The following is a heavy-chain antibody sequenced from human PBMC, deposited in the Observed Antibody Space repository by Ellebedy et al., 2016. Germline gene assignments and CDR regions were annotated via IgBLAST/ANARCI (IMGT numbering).Heavy chain of an antibody. D-gene: IGHD6-6*01. V-gene: IGHV3-30-3*01. Sequence: GESLKISXAASGFTFSSYAMHWVRQAPGKGLEWVAVISYDGSNKYYADSVKGRFTISRDNSKNTLYLQMNSLRAEDTAVYYCASCLDSSSSRMDVWGKGTTVTVSS. J-gene: IGHJ6*03. CDR3: ASCLDSSSSRMDV. CDR1: GFTFSSYA. CDR2: ISYDGSNK.